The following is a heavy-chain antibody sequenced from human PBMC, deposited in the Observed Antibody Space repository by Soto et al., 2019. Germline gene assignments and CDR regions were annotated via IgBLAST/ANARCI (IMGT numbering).Heavy chain of an antibody. V-gene: IGHV3-9*01. CDR1: GFTFDDYA. J-gene: IGHJ5*02. D-gene: IGHD3-9*01. CDR2: ISWNSGSM. CDR3: AKAGYYNNWFDP. Sequence: GGSLRLSCAASGFTFDDYAMHWVRQAPGKGLEWVSGISWNSGSMGYADSVKGRITNSRDNAKNYLYLQMNSLRAEDTALYYCAKAGYYNNWFDPWGQGTLVTVSS.